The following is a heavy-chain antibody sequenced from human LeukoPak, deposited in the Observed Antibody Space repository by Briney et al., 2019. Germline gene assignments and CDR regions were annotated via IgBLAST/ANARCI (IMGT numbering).Heavy chain of an antibody. J-gene: IGHJ1*01. D-gene: IGHD2/OR15-2a*01. CDR1: GFTFSDSW. CDR3: ATYSTRNAREFQS. V-gene: IGHV3-7*01. Sequence: GGSLRLSCEASGFTFSDSWTTWVCQTPGQGLEWVSNIKTDGSEKYYVDSVKGRFTISRDNANNSLYLQMNSLRAEDTAMYYCATYSTRNAREFQSWGQGTVVTVSS. CDR2: IKTDGSEK.